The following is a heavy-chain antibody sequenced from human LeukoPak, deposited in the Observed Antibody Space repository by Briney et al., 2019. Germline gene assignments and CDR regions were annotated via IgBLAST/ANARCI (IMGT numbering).Heavy chain of an antibody. Sequence: SVKVSCKASGGTFSSYAISWVRQAPGQGLEWMGGIIPIFGTANYAQKFQGRVTITADESTSTAYMELSSLRSEDTAVYYCASYQQWLVKGTFDYWGQGTLVTVS. D-gene: IGHD6-19*01. J-gene: IGHJ4*02. CDR3: ASYQQWLVKGTFDY. CDR2: IIPIFGTA. CDR1: GGTFSSYA. V-gene: IGHV1-69*01.